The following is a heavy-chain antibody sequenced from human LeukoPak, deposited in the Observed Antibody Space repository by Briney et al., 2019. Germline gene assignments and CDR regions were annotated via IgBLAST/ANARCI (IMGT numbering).Heavy chain of an antibody. CDR2: IGGSGART. Sequence: PGGSLRLSCAASGFTFSSYNMNWVRQAPGKGLEWVSAIGGSGARTYYADSVKGRFTISRDNSKNTLFLQMSSLRAEDTAVYYCARGVGDQRAYWGQGTLVTVSS. CDR1: GFTFSSYN. V-gene: IGHV3-23*01. D-gene: IGHD3-10*01. CDR3: ARGVGDQRAY. J-gene: IGHJ4*02.